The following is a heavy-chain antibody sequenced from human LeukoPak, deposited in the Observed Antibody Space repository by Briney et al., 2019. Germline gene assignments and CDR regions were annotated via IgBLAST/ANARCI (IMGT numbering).Heavy chain of an antibody. J-gene: IGHJ5*02. CDR2: IIPIFGTA. V-gene: IGHV1-69*01. Sequence: SVKVSCKASGGTFSSYAISWVRQAPGQGLEWMGGIIPIFGTANYAQKFQGRVTITADESTSTAYMELSSLRSEDTAVYYCARGRWEATIRGVCWFDPWGQGTLVTVSS. CDR3: ARGRWEATIRGVCWFDP. D-gene: IGHD5-12*01. CDR1: GGTFSSYA.